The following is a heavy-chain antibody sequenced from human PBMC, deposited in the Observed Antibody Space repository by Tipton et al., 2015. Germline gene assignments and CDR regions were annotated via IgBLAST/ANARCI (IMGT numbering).Heavy chain of an antibody. V-gene: IGHV4-61*01. D-gene: IGHD5-24*01. J-gene: IGHJ6*02. Sequence: TLSLTCSVSGGSVSSANYYWSWIRQPPGKGLEWIGYISYSGSTHYNPSVKRRVTISLDASKNQFSLTLNSVTAADTAVYYCARDLEHGMDVWGQGTTVTVSS. CDR2: ISYSGST. CDR3: ARDLEHGMDV. CDR1: GGSVSSANYY.